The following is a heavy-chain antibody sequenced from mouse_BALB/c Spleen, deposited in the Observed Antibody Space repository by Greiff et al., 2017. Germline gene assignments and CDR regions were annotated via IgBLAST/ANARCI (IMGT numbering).Heavy chain of an antibody. CDR1: GYTFTSYW. J-gene: IGHJ4*01. CDR2: IDPSDSET. CDR3: ARERNDYYYAMDY. D-gene: IGHD2-13*01. V-gene: IGHV1-69*02. Sequence: QVQLQQPGAELVKPGAPVKLSCKASGYTFTSYWMNWVKQRPGRGLEWIGRIDPSDSETHYNQKFKDKATLTVDKSSSTAYIQLSSLTSEDSAVYYCARERNDYYYAMDYWGQGTSVTVSS.